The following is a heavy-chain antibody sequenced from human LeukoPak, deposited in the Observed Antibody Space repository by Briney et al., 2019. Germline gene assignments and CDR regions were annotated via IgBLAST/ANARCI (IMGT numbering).Heavy chain of an antibody. CDR2: ITGSGDGT. Sequence: PGGSLRLSCAASGFTFSSHGMSWVRQAPGKGLEWVSSITGSGDGTSAADSVKGRFSISRDNSKNTLYLQMNSLRVEDTAVYYCAKAGLVRGGALDSWGQGTLVTVSS. CDR3: AKAGLVRGGALDS. CDR1: GFTFSSHG. V-gene: IGHV3-23*01. D-gene: IGHD4/OR15-4a*01. J-gene: IGHJ4*02.